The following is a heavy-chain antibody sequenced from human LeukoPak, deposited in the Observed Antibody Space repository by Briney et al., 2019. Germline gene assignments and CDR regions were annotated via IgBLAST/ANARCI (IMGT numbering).Heavy chain of an antibody. CDR1: GFTFSSYA. V-gene: IGHV3-23*01. CDR3: AKSVPYWYFDL. CDR2: LSGGGDNT. J-gene: IGHJ2*01. Sequence: GGSLRLSCAASGFTFSSYAMTWVRQAPGKGLEWVPSLSGGGDNTYYADSVKGRFTISRDNSKNTVSLQVNSLRAEDTAIYYCAKSVPYWYFDLWGRGTLVTVSS.